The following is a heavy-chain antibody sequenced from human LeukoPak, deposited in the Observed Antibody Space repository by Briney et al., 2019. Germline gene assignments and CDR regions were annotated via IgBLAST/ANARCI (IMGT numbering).Heavy chain of an antibody. Sequence: ASVEVSCKAPGYTFIDYYIQWVRQAPGQGLEWMGTINPRGGSTRHAQRFQGRVTMTRDTSTSTLYMELSSLTSEDTAVYYCARKFGGSGYYFDYWGQGTLVTVSS. CDR3: ARKFGGSGYYFDY. V-gene: IGHV1-46*01. J-gene: IGHJ4*02. CDR2: INPRGGST. D-gene: IGHD2-15*01. CDR1: GYTFIDYY.